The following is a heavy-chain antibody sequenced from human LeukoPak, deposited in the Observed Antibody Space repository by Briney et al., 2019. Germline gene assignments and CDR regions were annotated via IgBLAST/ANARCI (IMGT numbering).Heavy chain of an antibody. J-gene: IGHJ4*02. Sequence: GGSLRLSCAASGFTFSSYSMNWVRQAPGKGLEWVSAISGSGGSTYYADSVKGRFTISRDNSKNTLYLQMNSLRAEDTAVYYCAKFFRSSGGYFDYWGQGTLVTVSS. CDR2: ISGSGGST. CDR1: GFTFSSYS. CDR3: AKFFRSSGGYFDY. D-gene: IGHD6-19*01. V-gene: IGHV3-23*01.